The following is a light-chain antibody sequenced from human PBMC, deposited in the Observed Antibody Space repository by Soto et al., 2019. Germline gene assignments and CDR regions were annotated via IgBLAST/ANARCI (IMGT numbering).Light chain of an antibody. Sequence: EIVLTQSPGTLSLSPGEGATLSCRASQSVSSSYLAWYQQKPGQAPRLLIYGAYRRATGIPDRFSGSGSGTDFTLTISRLEPEDFAVYYCQQYGSSPPMYTFGQGTKLEIK. J-gene: IGKJ2*01. CDR2: GAY. V-gene: IGKV3-20*01. CDR1: QSVSSSY. CDR3: QQYGSSPPMYT.